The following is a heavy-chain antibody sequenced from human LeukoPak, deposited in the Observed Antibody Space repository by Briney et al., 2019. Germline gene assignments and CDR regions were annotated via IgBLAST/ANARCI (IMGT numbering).Heavy chain of an antibody. CDR2: INSDGSST. CDR3: ASERRYCSSTSCYDYFDY. D-gene: IGHD2-2*01. J-gene: IGHJ4*02. V-gene: IGHV3-74*01. Sequence: AGGSLRLSCAASGFTFSSYWMHWVRQAPGKGLVWVSRINSDGSSTSYADSVKGRFTISRDNAKNTLYLQMNSLRAEDTAVYYCASERRYCSSTSCYDYFDYWGQGTLVTVSS. CDR1: GFTFSSYW.